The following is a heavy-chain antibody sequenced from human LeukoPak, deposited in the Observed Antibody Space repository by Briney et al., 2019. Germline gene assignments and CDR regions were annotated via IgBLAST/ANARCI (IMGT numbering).Heavy chain of an antibody. CDR2: ISNDGSKK. D-gene: IGHD2-21*01. Sequence: LSLTCTVSGGSISSSSYYWGWVRQAPGKGLEWVAVISNDGSKKQYADSVKGRFTISRDNSKNTLYLQMNSLRAEDTDVYYCARDLAYCGGECYSGGAFDIWGQGTMVTVSS. CDR3: ARDLAYCGGECYSGGAFDI. J-gene: IGHJ3*02. CDR1: GGSISSSSYY. V-gene: IGHV3-30*03.